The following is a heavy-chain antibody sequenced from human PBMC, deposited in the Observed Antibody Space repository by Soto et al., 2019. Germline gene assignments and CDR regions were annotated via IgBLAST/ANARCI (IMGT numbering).Heavy chain of an antibody. CDR3: ARGGGFGEFPVRYYGMDV. V-gene: IGHV1-69*01. CDR2: IIPIFGTA. Sequence: QVQLVQSGAEVKKPGSSVKVSCKASGGTFSSYAISWVRQAPGQGLEWMGGIIPIFGTANYAQKFQGRVTITADESTSTANMGLSSLRSEDTAVYYCARGGGFGEFPVRYYGMDVWGQGTTVTVSS. J-gene: IGHJ6*02. CDR1: GGTFSSYA. D-gene: IGHD3-10*01.